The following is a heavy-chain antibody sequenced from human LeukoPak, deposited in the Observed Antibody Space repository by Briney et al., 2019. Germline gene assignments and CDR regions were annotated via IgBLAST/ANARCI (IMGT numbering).Heavy chain of an antibody. Sequence: PGGSLRLSCAASGFTVVSYEMDSVRQAPGKGLEWLSYISSSGSAIYYADSVKGRFTISRDNAKNSLYLQMNSLRAEDTAVYYCARVKSSGYYYGLDYWGQGTLVTVSS. CDR3: ARVKSSGYYYGLDY. CDR1: GFTVVSYE. D-gene: IGHD3-22*01. CDR2: ISSSGSAI. V-gene: IGHV3-48*03. J-gene: IGHJ4*02.